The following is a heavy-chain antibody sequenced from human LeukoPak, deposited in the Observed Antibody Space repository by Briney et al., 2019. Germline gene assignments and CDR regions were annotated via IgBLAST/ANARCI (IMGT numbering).Heavy chain of an antibody. Sequence: PSETLSLTCTLSLGSISSSSYYRGGSRPPPGKGLEWIGSIYYSGGTYYNPPLKSRVTISVDTSKNQFSLKLSSVTAADTAVYYCARRVAVAGTRGAFDIWGQGTMVTVSS. CDR3: ARRVAVAGTRGAFDI. CDR1: LGSISSSSYY. V-gene: IGHV4-39*01. CDR2: IYYSGGT. D-gene: IGHD6-19*01. J-gene: IGHJ3*02.